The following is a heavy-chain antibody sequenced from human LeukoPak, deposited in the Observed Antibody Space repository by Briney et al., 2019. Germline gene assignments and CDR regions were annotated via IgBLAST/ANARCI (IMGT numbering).Heavy chain of an antibody. V-gene: IGHV4-59*01. CDR3: ARDPGYSYGQVWVD. Sequence: ASETLSLTCTVSGGSMSTYYRSWIRQPPGKGLEWIGYIYNSGSTNYNPSLKSRVTISVDTSKNQFSLKLSSVTAADTAVYYCARDPGYSYGQVWVDWGQGTLVTVSS. D-gene: IGHD5-18*01. J-gene: IGHJ4*02. CDR1: GGSMSTYY. CDR2: IYNSGST.